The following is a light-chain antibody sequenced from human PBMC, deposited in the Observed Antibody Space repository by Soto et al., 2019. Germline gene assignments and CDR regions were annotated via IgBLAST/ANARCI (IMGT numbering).Light chain of an antibody. CDR1: QSVSSS. V-gene: IGKV3-15*01. J-gene: IGKJ4*01. Sequence: EIVMTQSPATLSVSPGERATLSCRASQSVSSSLAWYQQKPGQAPRLLIYGASTRATGIPARFSGSGSGTEFTLTISSLQSEDFAVYYCQQYNDWPQTFGGGTKLEIK. CDR3: QQYNDWPQT. CDR2: GAS.